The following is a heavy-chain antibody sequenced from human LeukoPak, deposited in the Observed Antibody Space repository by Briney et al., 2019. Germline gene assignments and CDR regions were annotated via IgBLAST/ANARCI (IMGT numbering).Heavy chain of an antibody. CDR2: LRSSGSTI. V-gene: IGHV3-11*04. CDR3: VRCYYDSSGYYYPGAFDI. D-gene: IGHD3-22*01. J-gene: IGHJ3*02. CDR1: GFTFSDYY. Sequence: GGSLRLSCAASGFTFSDYYMSWIRQAPGKGLEWVSYLRSSGSTIYYADFVKGRLTISRDNAKNPLYLQMNSLRAEDMAVYYCVRCYYDSSGYYYPGAFDIWGQGTMVTVSS.